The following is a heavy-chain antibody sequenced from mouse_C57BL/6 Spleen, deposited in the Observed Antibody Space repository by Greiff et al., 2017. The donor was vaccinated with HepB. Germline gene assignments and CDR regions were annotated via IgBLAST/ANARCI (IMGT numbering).Heavy chain of an antibody. CDR1: GYTFTSYW. CDR2: INPSNGGT. Sequence: VQLQQPGTELVKPGASVKLSCKASGYTFTSYWMHWVKQRPGQGLEWIGNINPSNGGTNYNEKFKSKATLTVDKSSSTAYMQLSSLTSEDSAVYYCARSPANWSYYYAMDYWGQGTSVTVSS. CDR3: ARSPANWSYYYAMDY. D-gene: IGHD4-1*01. V-gene: IGHV1-53*01. J-gene: IGHJ4*01.